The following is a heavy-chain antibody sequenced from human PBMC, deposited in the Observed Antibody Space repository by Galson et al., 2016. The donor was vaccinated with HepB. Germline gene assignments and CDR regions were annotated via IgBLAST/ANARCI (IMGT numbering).Heavy chain of an antibody. D-gene: IGHD2-2*01. J-gene: IGHJ3*02. CDR3: ARPYCTSAGCYYDAFDI. CDR2: IDWDDDK. CDR1: GFSLSTSAMS. Sequence: PALVTPPQTLTLTCNLSGFSLSTSAMSVSWIRQPPGKALEWVARIDWDDDKYYSTSLKSRLTISKDTSNNQVVLTMTNMDSVDTATYYCARPYCTSAGCYYDAFDIWGQGTMVTVSS. V-gene: IGHV2-70*10.